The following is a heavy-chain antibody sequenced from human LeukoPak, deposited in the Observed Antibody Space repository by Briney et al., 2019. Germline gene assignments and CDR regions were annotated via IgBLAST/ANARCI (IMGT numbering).Heavy chain of an antibody. J-gene: IGHJ4*02. CDR3: AKDSSGWHPYYFDS. Sequence: GGSLRLSCAASGFTFSSYAMSWVRQAPGKGLEWVSAISGSGGSTYYADSVKGRFTISRDNSNNTLYMQMNSLRAEDTAAYYCAKDSSGWHPYYFDSWGQGTLVTVSS. CDR1: GFTFSSYA. V-gene: IGHV3-23*01. CDR2: ISGSGGST. D-gene: IGHD6-19*01.